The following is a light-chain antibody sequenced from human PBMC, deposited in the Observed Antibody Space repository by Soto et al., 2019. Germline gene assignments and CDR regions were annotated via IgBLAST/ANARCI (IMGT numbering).Light chain of an antibody. Sequence: DLQMTQSPSSLSASVGDRVTITCRASQSISSYLNWYQQKPGKAPKLLIYAASSLQSGVPSRFSGSGYGTDFTLTISSLQPEDFATYYCQQSYSTPPYTFGQGTKLEIK. J-gene: IGKJ2*01. V-gene: IGKV1-39*01. CDR2: AAS. CDR1: QSISSY. CDR3: QQSYSTPPYT.